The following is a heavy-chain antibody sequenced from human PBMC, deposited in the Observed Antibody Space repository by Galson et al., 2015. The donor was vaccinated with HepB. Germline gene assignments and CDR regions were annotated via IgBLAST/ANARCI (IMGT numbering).Heavy chain of an antibody. CDR1: GDSISTSLYY. J-gene: IGHJ4*02. V-gene: IGHV4-39*07. Sequence: ETLSLTCTVSGDSISTSLYYWGWIRRGPGKDLEWIGSIYYGGTTYYSPSFQSRVTISVDTSKNQFSLKLNSVTAADTAVYYCAKARANWGLDIDYWGQGTLVTASS. D-gene: IGHD7-27*01. CDR3: AKARANWGLDIDY. CDR2: IYYGGTT.